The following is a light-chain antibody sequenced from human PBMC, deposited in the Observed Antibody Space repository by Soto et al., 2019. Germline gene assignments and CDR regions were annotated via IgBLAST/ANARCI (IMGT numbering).Light chain of an antibody. CDR3: CSYAGSSTYVV. J-gene: IGLJ2*01. CDR2: EGS. V-gene: IGLV2-23*01. Sequence: QSVLTQPASVSGSPGQSIAIYCNGTSSDVGSYNLVSWYQQYPGKAPKAIIYEGSKRPSGVSNRFSGSKSGNTASLTISGLQAEDEADYYCCSYAGSSTYVVFGGGTKLTVL. CDR1: SSDVGSYNL.